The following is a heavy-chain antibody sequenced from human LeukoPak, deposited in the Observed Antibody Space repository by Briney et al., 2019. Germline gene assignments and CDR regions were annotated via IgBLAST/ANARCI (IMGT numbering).Heavy chain of an antibody. J-gene: IGHJ4*02. Sequence: GGSLRLSCAASGFTFSSYAMSWVRQAPGKGLEWVSVFSGGDSSTYYAHSVKGRFTISRDNSKNTVFLQMNSLRAVDTATYFCAKFSTETTSIMDSWGQGTLVTVS. D-gene: IGHD1-1*01. V-gene: IGHV3-23*01. CDR3: AKFSTETTSIMDS. CDR1: GFTFSSYA. CDR2: FSGGDSST.